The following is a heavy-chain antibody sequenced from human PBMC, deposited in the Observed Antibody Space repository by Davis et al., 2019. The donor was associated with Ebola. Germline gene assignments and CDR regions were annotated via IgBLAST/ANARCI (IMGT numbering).Heavy chain of an antibody. CDR2: ISSSSSYI. Sequence: GESLKISCAASGFTFSSYAMSWVRQAPGKGLEWVSSISSSSSYIYYADSVKGRFTISRDNAKNSLYLQMNSLRVEDTAVYYCARHVLTGDILGGSWGQGTLVTVSS. D-gene: IGHD7-27*01. V-gene: IGHV3-21*04. J-gene: IGHJ4*02. CDR1: GFTFSSYA. CDR3: ARHVLTGDILGGS.